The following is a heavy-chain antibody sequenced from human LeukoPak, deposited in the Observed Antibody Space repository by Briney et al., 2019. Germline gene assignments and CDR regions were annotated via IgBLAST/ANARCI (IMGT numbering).Heavy chain of an antibody. CDR1: GFTFSSYE. CDR2: ISSSGSTI. J-gene: IGHJ3*02. V-gene: IGHV3-48*03. D-gene: IGHD3-16*01. CDR3: ARVAGESDDAFDI. Sequence: GGSLRLSCAASGFTFSSYEMNWVRQAPGKGLEWVSYISSSGSTIYYADSAKGRFTISRDNAKNSLYLQMNSLRAEDTAVYYCARVAGESDDAFDIWGQGTMVTVSS.